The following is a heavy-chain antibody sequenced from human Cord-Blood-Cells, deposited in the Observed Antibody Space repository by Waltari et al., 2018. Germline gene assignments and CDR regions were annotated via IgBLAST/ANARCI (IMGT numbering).Heavy chain of an antibody. CDR3: ARDPGIDAFDI. D-gene: IGHD3-10*01. J-gene: IGHJ3*02. V-gene: IGHV4-39*07. CDR1: GGSISSSSYY. Sequence: QLQLQESGPGLVKPSETLSLTCTVSGGSISSSSYYWGWIRQPPGKGLEWIGSIYYSGSTYYNPSLKSRVTISVDTSKNQFSLKLSSVTAADTAVYYCARDPGIDAFDIWGQGTMVTVSS. CDR2: IYYSGST.